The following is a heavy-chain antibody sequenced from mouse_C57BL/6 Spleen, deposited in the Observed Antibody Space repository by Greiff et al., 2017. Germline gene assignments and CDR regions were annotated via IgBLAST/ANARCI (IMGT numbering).Heavy chain of an antibody. Sequence: VQVVESGAELVKPGASVKISCKASGYAFSSYWMNWVKQRPGKGLEWIGQIYPGDGDTNYNGKFKGKATLTADKSSSTAYMQLSSLTSEDSAVYFCARRTTVAMDYWGQGTSVTVSS. V-gene: IGHV1-80*01. CDR3: ARRTTVAMDY. CDR1: GYAFSSYW. J-gene: IGHJ4*01. CDR2: IYPGDGDT. D-gene: IGHD1-1*01.